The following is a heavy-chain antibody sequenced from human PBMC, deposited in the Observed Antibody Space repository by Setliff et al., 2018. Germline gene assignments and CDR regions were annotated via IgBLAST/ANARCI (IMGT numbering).Heavy chain of an antibody. J-gene: IGHJ4*02. V-gene: IGHV3-23*03. CDR3: AKPQLELRWGFES. Sequence: PGGSLRLSCAASGFTVSTHYMAWVRQAPGKGLEWVSTIYSGDRDTFYTDSVKGRFTIFRDGSKNTLYLQMTSLRAEDTAVYYCAKPQLELRWGFESWGQGTLVTVSS. D-gene: IGHD1-7*01. CDR2: IYSGDRDT. CDR1: GFTVSTHY.